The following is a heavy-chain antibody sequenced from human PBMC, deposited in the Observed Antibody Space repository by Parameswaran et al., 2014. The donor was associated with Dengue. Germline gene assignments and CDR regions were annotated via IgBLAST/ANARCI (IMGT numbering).Heavy chain of an antibody. CDR2: IYHSGST. J-gene: IGHJ4*02. D-gene: IGHD6-13*01. CDR3: ARGSSGYEGYFDY. V-gene: IGHV4-4*02. Sequence: WIRQPPGKGLEWIGEIYHSGSTNYNPSLKSRVTISVDKSKNQFSLKLSSVTAADTAVYYCARGSSGYEGYFDYWGQGTLVTVSS.